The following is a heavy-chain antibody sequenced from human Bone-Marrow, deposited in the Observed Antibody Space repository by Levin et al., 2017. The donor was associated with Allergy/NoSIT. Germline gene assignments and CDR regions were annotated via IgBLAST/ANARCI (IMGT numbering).Heavy chain of an antibody. D-gene: IGHD1-26*01. CDR1: GGSITDYY. Sequence: SETLSLTCTVSGGSITDYYWSWIRQPPGKALEWIGYKYYTTSANYNPSFLSRVTISVDTSKSQFSLQLSSVTAADTAIYYCASSTGSYFSFWGQGTLVTVSS. CDR3: ASSTGSYFSF. J-gene: IGHJ4*02. CDR2: KYYTTSA. V-gene: IGHV4-59*01.